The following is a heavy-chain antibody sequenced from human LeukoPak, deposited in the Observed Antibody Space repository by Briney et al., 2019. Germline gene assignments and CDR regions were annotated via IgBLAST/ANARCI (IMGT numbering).Heavy chain of an antibody. V-gene: IGHV4-31*03. CDR3: ARDGRTVT. CDR1: CASISIDGYY. Sequence: SETLSLICTVSCASISIDGYYWTWIRQHPGKGLELIGYINYIGRHFYNPSLKSRVTMSVDTSKNKFSLKLSFGTSADPAVYYCARDGRTVTWGQGTLVIVSS. CDR2: INYIGRH. J-gene: IGHJ4*02. D-gene: IGHD4-17*01.